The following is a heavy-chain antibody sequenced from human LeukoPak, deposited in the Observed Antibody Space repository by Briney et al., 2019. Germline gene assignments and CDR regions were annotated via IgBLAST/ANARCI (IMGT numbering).Heavy chain of an antibody. V-gene: IGHV3-23*01. CDR2: ISGSGGST. Sequence: GGSLRLSCAASGFTFSSYAMSWVRQAPGKGLEWVSAISGSGGSTYYADSVKGRFTISRDNSKNTLYLQMNSLRAEDTAVYYCARRLDIVLVPAWGQGTLVTVSS. D-gene: IGHD2-2*01. CDR1: GFTFSSYA. CDR3: ARRLDIVLVPA. J-gene: IGHJ5*02.